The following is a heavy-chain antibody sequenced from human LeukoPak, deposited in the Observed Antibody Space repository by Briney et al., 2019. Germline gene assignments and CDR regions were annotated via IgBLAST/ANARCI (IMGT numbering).Heavy chain of an antibody. J-gene: IGHJ6*02. V-gene: IGHV4-39*01. CDR3: ARQLPGLSATDV. Sequence: SETLSLTCTVSGGSVSSRSYYWGWIRQPPGKGLEWIGSIYYSGTTYYNPSLKSRVTMSVDTSKNQFSLKMSSVTAADTAVFYCARQLPGLSATDVWGQGTTVTVSS. D-gene: IGHD1-26*01. CDR1: GGSVSSRSYY. CDR2: IYYSGTT.